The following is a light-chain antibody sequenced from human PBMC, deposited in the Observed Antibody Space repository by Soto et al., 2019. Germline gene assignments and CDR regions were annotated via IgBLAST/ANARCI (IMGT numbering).Light chain of an antibody. CDR3: QQSYSTPWT. Sequence: EIVMTQSPATLSVSPGERATLSCRASQSVSSKLAWYQQKPGQAPRLLIYGASTRATGIPARFSGSGSGTEFTLTISSLQPEDFATYYCQQSYSTPWTFGQGTKVDIK. CDR2: GAS. V-gene: IGKV3-15*01. CDR1: QSVSSK. J-gene: IGKJ1*01.